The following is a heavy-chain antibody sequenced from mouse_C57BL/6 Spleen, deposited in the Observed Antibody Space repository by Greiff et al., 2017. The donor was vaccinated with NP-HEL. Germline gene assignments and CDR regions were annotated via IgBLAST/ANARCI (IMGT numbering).Heavy chain of an antibody. CDR3: ARGLPIRRGDY. CDR2: IDPSDSYT. Sequence: VQLQQPGAELVMPGASVKLSCKASGYTFTSYWMHWVKQRPGQGLEWIGEIDPSDSYTNYNQKFKGKSTLTVDKSSSTAYMQLSSLTSEDSAVYYCARGLPIRRGDYWGQGTTLTVSS. V-gene: IGHV1-69*01. J-gene: IGHJ2*01. CDR1: GYTFTSYW. D-gene: IGHD5-5*01.